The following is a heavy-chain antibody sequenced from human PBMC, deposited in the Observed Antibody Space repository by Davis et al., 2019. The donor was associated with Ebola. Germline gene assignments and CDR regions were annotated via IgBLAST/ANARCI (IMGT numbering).Heavy chain of an antibody. CDR2: VYHSGNT. D-gene: IGHD3-10*01. V-gene: IGHV4-38-2*01. Sequence: SETLSLTCAVSGGSFSGYYWGWIRQPPGKGLEWIGTVYHSGNTYYYTSLKSRVTISVDTSKNQFSLKLTSVTAADTAVYYCARSMLRGVLGHYYGMDVWGQGTTVTVSS. J-gene: IGHJ6*02. CDR3: ARSMLRGVLGHYYGMDV. CDR1: GGSFSGYY.